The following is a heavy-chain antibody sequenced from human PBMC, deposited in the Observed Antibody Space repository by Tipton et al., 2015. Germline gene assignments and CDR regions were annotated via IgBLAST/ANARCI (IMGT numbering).Heavy chain of an antibody. Sequence: VQLVQSGGGLVRPGRSLRLSCEASGFTFDDYAMHWVRLAPGKGLEWVSGITWKSDNIGYADSVKGRFTISRDNAKNSLYQEMNSLRPEDTALYYCAKDFVIRGGSWYPIDYWGQGTLVTVSA. V-gene: IGHV3-9*01. CDR2: ITWKSDNI. CDR3: AKDFVIRGGSWYPIDY. J-gene: IGHJ4*02. CDR1: GFTFDDYA. D-gene: IGHD6-13*01.